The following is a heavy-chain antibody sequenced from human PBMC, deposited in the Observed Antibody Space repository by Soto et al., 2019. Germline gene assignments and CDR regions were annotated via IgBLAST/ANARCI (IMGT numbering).Heavy chain of an antibody. CDR3: AKEEGYCSGGSCYGGFDY. CDR1: GFTFSSYG. V-gene: IGHV3-30*02. J-gene: IGHJ4*02. Sequence: GGSLRLSCAASGFTFSSYGMHWVRQAPGKGLEWVAIIWYDGSNKYYADSVKGRFTISRDNSKNTLYLQMNSLRAEDTAVYYCAKEEGYCSGGSCYGGFDYWGQGTLVTVSS. D-gene: IGHD2-15*01. CDR2: IWYDGSNK.